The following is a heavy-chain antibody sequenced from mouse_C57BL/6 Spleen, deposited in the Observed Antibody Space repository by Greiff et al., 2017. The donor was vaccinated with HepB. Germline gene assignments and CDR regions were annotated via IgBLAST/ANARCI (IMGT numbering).Heavy chain of an antibody. CDR1: GYAFSSSW. Sequence: QVQLQQSGPELVKPGASVKISCKASGYAFSSSWMNWVKQRPGKGLEWIGRIYPGDGDTNYNGKFKGKATLTADKSSSTAYMQLSSLTSEDSAVYFCARPPGSYAMDYWGQGTSVTVSS. V-gene: IGHV1-82*01. CDR2: IYPGDGDT. CDR3: ARPPGSYAMDY. J-gene: IGHJ4*01.